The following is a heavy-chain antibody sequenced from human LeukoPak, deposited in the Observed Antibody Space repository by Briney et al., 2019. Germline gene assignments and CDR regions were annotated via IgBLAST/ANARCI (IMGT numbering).Heavy chain of an antibody. D-gene: IGHD1-26*01. CDR2: ITSSSSYI. CDR3: ARDPYSGNYGAYYYYYMDV. Sequence: GGSLRLSCAASGFTFSSYTMNWVRQAPGKGLEWVSSITSSSSYIYYADSVKGRFTISRDNAKNSLYLQMDSLRVEDTAVYYCARDPYSGNYGAYYYYYMDVWGKGTTVTISS. J-gene: IGHJ6*03. CDR1: GFTFSSYT. V-gene: IGHV3-21*06.